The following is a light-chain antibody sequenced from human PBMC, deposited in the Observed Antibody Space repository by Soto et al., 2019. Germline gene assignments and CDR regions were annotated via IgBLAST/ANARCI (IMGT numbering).Light chain of an antibody. Sequence: QSALTQPASVSGSPGQSISISCTGTSSDVGGYNYVSWYQQHPGKAPKLMIYEVSNRPSGVSIRFSGSKSGNTASLTISGLQAEDEADYYCSSYTGSSTVFGGGTKVTVL. CDR1: SSDVGGYNY. V-gene: IGLV2-14*01. CDR3: SSYTGSSTV. CDR2: EVS. J-gene: IGLJ2*01.